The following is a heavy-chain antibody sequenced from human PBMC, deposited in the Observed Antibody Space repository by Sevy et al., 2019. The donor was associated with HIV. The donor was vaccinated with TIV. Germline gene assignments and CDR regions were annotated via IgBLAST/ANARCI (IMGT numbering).Heavy chain of an antibody. D-gene: IGHD6-13*01. CDR1: GYSFSSYW. CDR2: IYPGDSDT. Sequence: GESLKISCKGSGYSFSSYWIGWVRQMPGKGLEWMGIIYPGDSDTRYSPSFQGQVTISADKSISTAYLQWSSLKASNTAMYYCAGVAAGDPGLTNCFDPWGQGTLVTVSS. CDR3: AGVAAGDPGLTNCFDP. V-gene: IGHV5-51*01. J-gene: IGHJ5*02.